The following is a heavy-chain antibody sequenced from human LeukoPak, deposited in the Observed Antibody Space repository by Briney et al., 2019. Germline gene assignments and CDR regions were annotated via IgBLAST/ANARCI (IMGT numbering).Heavy chain of an antibody. J-gene: IGHJ4*02. CDR2: YHYSRRT. D-gene: IGHD5-18*01. CDR3: ARQDTAMVIGY. Sequence: WATLCLTCTVSGASISTCCLYWAWNRQAPGKGRARFGSYHYSRRTYYNPSLKSRVTISVDTTKNQFSLNRSPMTADDTVVYSYARQDTAMVIGYWGEGTLVSVFS. CDR1: GASISTCCLY. V-gene: IGHV4-39*01.